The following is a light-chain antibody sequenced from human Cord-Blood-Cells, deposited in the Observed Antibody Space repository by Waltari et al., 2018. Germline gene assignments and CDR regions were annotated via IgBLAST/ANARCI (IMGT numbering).Light chain of an antibody. CDR2: EGS. CDR3: CSYAGSSTV. V-gene: IGLV2-23*01. J-gene: IGLJ2*01. Sequence: QSALTQPASVSGSPGQSIPISCTGTSSNVGGYILVSWYQQHPGKAPKLMIYEGSKRPSGVSNRFSGSKAGNTASLTISGLQAEDEADYYCCSYAGSSTVFGGGTKLTVL. CDR1: SSNVGGYIL.